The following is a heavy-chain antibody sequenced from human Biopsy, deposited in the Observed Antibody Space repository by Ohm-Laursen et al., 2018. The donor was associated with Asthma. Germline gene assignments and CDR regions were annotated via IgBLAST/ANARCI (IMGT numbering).Heavy chain of an antibody. D-gene: IGHD7-27*01. CDR1: GFTFDDFA. Sequence: SLRLSCSASGFTFDDFAMHWVRQAPGKGLEWVAMVTWNSRDIAYADSVGGRFAISRDNAKNSLYLQMNSLRVEDTAFYHCTKDTGELGMSAFDVWGQGTMVAVSS. J-gene: IGHJ3*01. V-gene: IGHV3-9*01. CDR2: VTWNSRDI. CDR3: TKDTGELGMSAFDV.